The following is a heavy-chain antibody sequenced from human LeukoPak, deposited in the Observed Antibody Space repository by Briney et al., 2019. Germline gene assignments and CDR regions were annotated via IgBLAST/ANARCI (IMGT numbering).Heavy chain of an antibody. CDR3: ARGYSSSWRVFDY. CDR1: GGSFGGYY. CDR2: IDHSGST. D-gene: IGHD6-13*01. V-gene: IGHV4-34*01. J-gene: IGHJ4*02. Sequence: PSETLSLACAVYGGSFGGYYWSWIRQPPGKGLEWIGEIDHSGSTNYNPSLKSRVTISVDTSKNQFSLKLSSVTAADTAVYYCARGYSSSWRVFDYWGQGTLVTVSS.